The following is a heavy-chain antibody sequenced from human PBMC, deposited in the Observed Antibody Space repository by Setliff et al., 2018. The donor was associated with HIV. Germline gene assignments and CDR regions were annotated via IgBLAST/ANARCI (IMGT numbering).Heavy chain of an antibody. CDR3: ARHSPNVGVRGDAFDI. CDR2: IHYSGAT. J-gene: IGHJ3*02. CDR1: GGSISEYY. Sequence: TLSLTCTVSGGSISEYYWSWIRQPPGKGLEWIGYIHYSGATNYNPSLKSRVTISLDTSRTQFSLRLSSVTAADTAVYYCARHSPNVGVRGDAFDIWGQGTVVTVSS. D-gene: IGHD2-8*01. V-gene: IGHV4-59*08.